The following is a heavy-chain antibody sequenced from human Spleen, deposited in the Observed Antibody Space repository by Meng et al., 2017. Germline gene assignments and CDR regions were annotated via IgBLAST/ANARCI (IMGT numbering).Heavy chain of an antibody. CDR2: IKSKTDGETP. D-gene: IGHD1-1*01. Sequence: GESLKISCAASGFTFSNAWMSWVRQAPGRGLEWVARIKSKTDGETPDYAAPVKGRFTISRDDSKSTLYLQMSGLRIDDTGVYYCVWDDKAVADYWGQGTLVTVSS. J-gene: IGHJ4*02. V-gene: IGHV3-15*01. CDR1: GFTFSNAW. CDR3: VWDDKAVADY.